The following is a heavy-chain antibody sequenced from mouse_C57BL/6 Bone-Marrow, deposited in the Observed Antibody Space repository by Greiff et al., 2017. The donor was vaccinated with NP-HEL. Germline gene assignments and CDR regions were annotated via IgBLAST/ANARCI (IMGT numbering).Heavy chain of an antibody. J-gene: IGHJ1*03. CDR1: GYSITSGYD. CDR2: ISYSGST. Sequence: EVKLVESGPGMVKPSQSLSLSCTVTGYSITSGYDWHWIRHFPGNKLEWMGYISYSGSTNYNPSLKSRISITHDTSKNHFFLKLNSVTTEDTATYYCAREGDWYFDVWGTGTTVTVSS. CDR3: AREGDWYFDV. V-gene: IGHV3-1*01.